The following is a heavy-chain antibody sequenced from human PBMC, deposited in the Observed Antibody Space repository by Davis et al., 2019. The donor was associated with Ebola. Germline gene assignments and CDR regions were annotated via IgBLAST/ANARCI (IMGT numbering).Heavy chain of an antibody. V-gene: IGHV4-34*01. J-gene: IGHJ4*02. D-gene: IGHD3-22*01. CDR3: ARANYYDSSGYYFFDY. Sequence: PSETLSLTCAVYGGSFSGYYWSWIRQPPGKGLEWIGEINHSGSTNYNPSLKSRVTISVDRSKNQFSLKLSSVTAADTAVYYCARANYYDSSGYYFFDYWGQGTLVTVSS. CDR2: INHSGST. CDR1: GGSFSGYY.